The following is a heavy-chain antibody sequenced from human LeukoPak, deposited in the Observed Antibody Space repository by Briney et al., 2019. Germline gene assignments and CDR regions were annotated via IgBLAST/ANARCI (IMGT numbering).Heavy chain of an antibody. CDR1: GGAISSFF. J-gene: IGHJ6*03. D-gene: IGHD3-9*01. V-gene: IGHV4-4*07. Sequence: SETLSLTCTVSGGAISSFFWTWIRQPAGKGLEWIGRIYTSGTTNYNPSLKSRVTISVDTSKNQFSLKLSSVTAADTAVYYCARIYRGDILTGTYYYYYYMDVWGKGTTVTISS. CDR2: IYTSGTT. CDR3: ARIYRGDILTGTYYYYYYMDV.